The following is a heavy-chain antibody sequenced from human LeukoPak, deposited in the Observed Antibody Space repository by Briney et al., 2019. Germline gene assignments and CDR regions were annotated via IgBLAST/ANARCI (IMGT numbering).Heavy chain of an antibody. CDR2: VYTSGNT. V-gene: IGHV4-4*07. Sequence: TSETLSLTCTVSGGSINTYHWSWIRQPAGKGLEWVGRVYTSGNTNYNPSLKSRVTMSVDTSKNQFSLKLTSVTAADTAVYFCARGSQFDRGIVNYGGREPWVTASS. CDR1: GGSINTYH. CDR3: ARGSQFDRGIVNY. J-gene: IGHJ4*02. D-gene: IGHD1-26*01.